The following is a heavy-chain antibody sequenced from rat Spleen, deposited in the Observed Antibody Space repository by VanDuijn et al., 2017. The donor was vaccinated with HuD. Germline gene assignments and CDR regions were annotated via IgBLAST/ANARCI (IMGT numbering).Heavy chain of an antibody. D-gene: IGHD1-12*01. CDR1: GFTFNNYY. CDR3: TSTEIVMPRLYAY. V-gene: IGHV5-7*01. Sequence: EVELVESGGGLVQPGRSLKLSCAASGFTFNNYYMAWVRQAPKKGLEWVATISYDGSRTYYRDSVKGRFTISRDNAKSTLYLQMDSLGSEDTATYYCTSTEIVMPRLYAYWGQGTLVTVSS. CDR2: ISYDGSRT. J-gene: IGHJ3*01.